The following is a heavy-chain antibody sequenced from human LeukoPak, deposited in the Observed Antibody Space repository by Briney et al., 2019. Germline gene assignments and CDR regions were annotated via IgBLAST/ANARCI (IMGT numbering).Heavy chain of an antibody. D-gene: IGHD3-16*01. CDR3: ARDLGVRRPYYFDY. Sequence: ASVKVSCKASGYTFTSYGITWVRQAPGQGLEWMGWINPYNGNTNYAQRLQGRVTMTTDTSTSTAYMELRSLRSDDTAVYYCARDLGVRRPYYFDYWGQGTLVTVSS. CDR1: GYTFTSYG. J-gene: IGHJ4*02. CDR2: INPYNGNT. V-gene: IGHV1-18*01.